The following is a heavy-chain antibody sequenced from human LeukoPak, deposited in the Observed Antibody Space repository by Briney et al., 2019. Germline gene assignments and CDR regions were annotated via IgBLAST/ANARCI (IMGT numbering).Heavy chain of an antibody. CDR1: GGSISPYY. J-gene: IGHJ2*01. CDR2: MYYSGRT. V-gene: IGHV4-59*12. CDR3: ARDGNPWNLDV. Sequence: SKTLSLTCTVSGGSISPYYWTWIRQSPGKALEWIGYMYYSGRTSYNPSLKSRVTMPVDTSKNQFSLQLSSVTAADTAVYYCARDGNPWNLDVWGRGTLVTVSS. D-gene: IGHD1-14*01.